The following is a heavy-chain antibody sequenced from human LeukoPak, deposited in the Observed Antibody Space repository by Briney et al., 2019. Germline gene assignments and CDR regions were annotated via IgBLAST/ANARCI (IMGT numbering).Heavy chain of an antibody. CDR2: IRGSSTT. V-gene: IGHV3-48*01. D-gene: IGHD3-10*01. CDR3: AKGGGDDYFYYYMDV. Sequence: GGSLRLSCAASGFTFRTYSMNWVRQAPGKGLEWVAHIRGSSTTLYADSVKGRFTISRDNAKNSLYLQMNSLRAEDTALYYCAKGGGDDYFYYYMDVWGKGTTVTVSS. J-gene: IGHJ6*03. CDR1: GFTFRTYS.